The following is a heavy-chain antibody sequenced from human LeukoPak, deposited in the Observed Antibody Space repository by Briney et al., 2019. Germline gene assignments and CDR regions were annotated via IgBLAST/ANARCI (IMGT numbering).Heavy chain of an antibody. J-gene: IGHJ4*02. D-gene: IGHD5-24*01. CDR3: ARAGGVPSLLIEMATVHYFDY. CDR2: IIPIFGTA. Sequence: SVKVSCKASGGTFSSYAISWVRQAPGQGLEWMGGIIPIFGTANHAQKFQGRVTITADESTSTAYMELSSLRSEDTAVYYCARAGGVPSLLIEMATVHYFDYWGQGTLVTVSS. V-gene: IGHV1-69*13. CDR1: GGTFSSYA.